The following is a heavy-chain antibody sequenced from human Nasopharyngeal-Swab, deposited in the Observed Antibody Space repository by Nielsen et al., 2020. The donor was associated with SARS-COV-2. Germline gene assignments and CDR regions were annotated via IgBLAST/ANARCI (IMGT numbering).Heavy chain of an antibody. V-gene: IGHV4-39*07. Sequence: WIRQLPGKGLEWIGSIYYSGSTYYNPSLKSRVTISVDTSKNQFSLKLSSVTAADTAVYYCASSIRYSGYDLGFDYWGQGTLVTVSS. CDR2: IYYSGST. CDR3: ASSIRYSGYDLGFDY. J-gene: IGHJ4*02. D-gene: IGHD5-12*01.